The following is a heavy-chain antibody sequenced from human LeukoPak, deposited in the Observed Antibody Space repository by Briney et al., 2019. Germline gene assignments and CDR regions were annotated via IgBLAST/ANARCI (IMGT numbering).Heavy chain of an antibody. J-gene: IGHJ4*02. Sequence: PSETLSLTCTVSGGSISSGYYWGWIRQPPGKGLEWIGSIYHSGSTYYNPSLKSRVTISVDTSKNQFSLKLSSVTAADTAVYYCARGPIGYSSTYYFDYWGQGTLVTVSS. V-gene: IGHV4-38-2*02. D-gene: IGHD6-19*01. CDR3: ARGPIGYSSTYYFDY. CDR1: GGSISSGYY. CDR2: IYHSGST.